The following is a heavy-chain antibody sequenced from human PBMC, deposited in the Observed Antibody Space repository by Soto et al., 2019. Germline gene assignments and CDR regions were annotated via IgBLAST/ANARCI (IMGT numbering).Heavy chain of an antibody. CDR1: GGTFSSYA. J-gene: IGHJ5*02. D-gene: IGHD3-10*01. CDR2: IIPIFGTA. CDR3: ARGAITMVRGVMSLFAP. V-gene: IGHV1-69*13. Sequence: GASVKVSCKASGGTFSSYAISWVRQAPGQGLEWMGGIIPIFGTANYAQKFQGRVTITADESTSTAYMELSSLRSEDTAVYYCARGAITMVRGVMSLFAPWGQGTLVTVSS.